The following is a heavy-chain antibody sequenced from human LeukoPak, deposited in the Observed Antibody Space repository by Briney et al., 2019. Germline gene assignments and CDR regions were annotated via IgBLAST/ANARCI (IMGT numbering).Heavy chain of an antibody. CDR2: ISYSGST. J-gene: IGHJ4*02. CDR1: GGSISNYY. CDR3: AIRLEL. Sequence: SETLSLTCTVSGGSISNYYWSWIRQPPGKGLEWIGYISYSGSTNYNPSLRSRVAISEDTSRNQFSLRLNSVTAADTAVYYCAIRLELGGQGTLVTVSS. V-gene: IGHV4-59*08. D-gene: IGHD1-7*01.